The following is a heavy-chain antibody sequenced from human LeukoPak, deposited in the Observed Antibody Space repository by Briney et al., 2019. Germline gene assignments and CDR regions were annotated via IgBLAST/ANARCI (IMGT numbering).Heavy chain of an antibody. J-gene: IGHJ4*02. CDR2: IPYDGSNK. D-gene: IGHD3-9*01. CDR1: GFTFSNYG. V-gene: IGHV3-30*02. CDR3: AKDQSRYFAPFDY. Sequence: GGSLRLSCAASGFTFSNYGMHWVRQAPGKGLEWVAFIPYDGSNKYYADSVQGRFTISKDNSKDTLYLQMNSLRAEDTAVYYCAKDQSRYFAPFDYWGQGNLVTVSS.